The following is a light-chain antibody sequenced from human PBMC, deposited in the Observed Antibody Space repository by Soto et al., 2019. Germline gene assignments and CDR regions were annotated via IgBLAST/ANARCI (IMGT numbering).Light chain of an antibody. CDR3: QHRMNWPLT. CDR1: QTISSY. V-gene: IGKV3-11*01. CDR2: DAS. J-gene: IGKJ5*01. Sequence: DIVSQQSPATLSLSPGERATLSCRASQTISSYLLWYQQKPGQAPRLLIYDASNRATGIPARFSGSGSETDFTLTISSLEPEDFAVYYCQHRMNWPLTVGQGTRLAIK.